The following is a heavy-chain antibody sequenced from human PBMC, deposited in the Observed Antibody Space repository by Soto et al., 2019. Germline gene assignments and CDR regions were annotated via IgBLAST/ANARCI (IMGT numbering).Heavy chain of an antibody. CDR1: AFTFGDSY. Sequence: GGSLRLSCAGSAFTFGDSYMSWIRQAPGKGLEWLSYISPGSRYPAYADSVKGRFTISRDNAKRSLYLQMMSLTAEDTAVYYCVRGGGGGMFDPWGQGTLVTVSS. D-gene: IGHD2-15*01. CDR2: ISPGSRYP. J-gene: IGHJ5*02. V-gene: IGHV3-11*06. CDR3: VRGGGGGMFDP.